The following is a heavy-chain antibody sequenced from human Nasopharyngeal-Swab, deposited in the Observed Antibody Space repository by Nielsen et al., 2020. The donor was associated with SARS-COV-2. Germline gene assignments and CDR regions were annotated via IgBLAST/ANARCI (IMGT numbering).Heavy chain of an antibody. CDR2: IYYSGST. V-gene: IGHV4-39*01. J-gene: IGHJ5*02. Sequence: SETLSLTCTVSGGSTSSSSYYWGWIRQPPGKGLEWIGSIYYSGSTYYNPSLKSRVTISVDTSKNQFSLKLSSVTAADTAVYYCARGDWFDPWGQGTLVTVSS. CDR3: ARGDWFDP. CDR1: GGSTSSSSYY.